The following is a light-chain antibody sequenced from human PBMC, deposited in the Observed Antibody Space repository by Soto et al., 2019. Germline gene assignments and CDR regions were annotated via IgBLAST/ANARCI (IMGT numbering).Light chain of an antibody. Sequence: QSALTQPRSVSGSPGQSVTISCTGTSDDVGAYNYVSWYQQHPGNAPKFMLYDVTKRPSGVPDRFSGSKSGNTASLTISGLLAEDEADYYCCSYAGRYTRVFGGGTKLTVL. CDR3: CSYAGRYTRV. CDR2: DVT. V-gene: IGLV2-11*01. CDR1: SDDVGAYNY. J-gene: IGLJ3*02.